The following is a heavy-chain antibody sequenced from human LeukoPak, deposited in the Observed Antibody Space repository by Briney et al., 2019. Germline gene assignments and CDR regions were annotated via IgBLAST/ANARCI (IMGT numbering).Heavy chain of an antibody. CDR1: GFTFSSYW. V-gene: IGHV3-74*01. J-gene: IGHJ4*02. CDR2: INSDGTST. D-gene: IGHD2-2*01. Sequence: GGSLRLSCAASGFTFSSYWMHWVRQAPGKGLVWVSRINSDGTSTTYADSVKGRFTISRDNAKNTLHLQMNSLRAEDTAVYYCASWEVPAVMPQDYWGQGTLVTVSS. CDR3: ASWEVPAVMPQDY.